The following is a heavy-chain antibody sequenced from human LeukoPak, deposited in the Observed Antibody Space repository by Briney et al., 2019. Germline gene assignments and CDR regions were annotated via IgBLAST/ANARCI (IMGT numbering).Heavy chain of an antibody. J-gene: IGHJ4*02. CDR3: ASGEYSYGSLDY. V-gene: IGHV1-46*01. CDR1: GYTFTSYY. D-gene: IGHD5-18*01. CDR2: INPSGGST. Sequence: ASVKVSCKASGYTFTSYYMHWVRQAPGQGLEWMGIINPSGGSTSYAQKFQGRVTITADKSTSTAYMELSSLRSEDTAVYYCASGEYSYGSLDYWGQGTLVTVSS.